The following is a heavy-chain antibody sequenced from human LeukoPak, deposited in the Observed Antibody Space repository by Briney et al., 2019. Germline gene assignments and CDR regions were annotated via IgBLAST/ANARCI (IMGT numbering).Heavy chain of an antibody. Sequence: SETLSLTCTVSGGGSSSSSTYYWAWIRQPPGKGLEWIGSIYYNGSSYYSPSLKSRVTISVDTSKSQFSLEVSSVTAADAAVYYCARHGRIMTTSTFDYWGQGTLVTVSS. V-gene: IGHV4-39*01. D-gene: IGHD1-14*01. CDR3: ARHGRIMTTSTFDY. J-gene: IGHJ4*02. CDR1: GGGSSSSSTYY. CDR2: IYYNGSS.